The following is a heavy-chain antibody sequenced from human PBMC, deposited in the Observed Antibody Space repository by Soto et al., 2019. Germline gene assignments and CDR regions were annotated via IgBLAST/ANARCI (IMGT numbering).Heavy chain of an antibody. D-gene: IGHD2-15*01. Sequence: EVHLLESGGGLVQPGGSLRLSCAASGFPFSSYAMSWVRQAPGKGLEWVSGISGSGAGTYYADSVQGRFTISRDNSENTLSLKMNSLRAEDTAVSYCANARSWGGGSCYGLPYYYGMDVWGQGTTVTVSS. CDR1: GFPFSSYA. CDR2: ISGSGAGT. CDR3: ANARSWGGGSCYGLPYYYGMDV. V-gene: IGHV3-23*01. J-gene: IGHJ6*02.